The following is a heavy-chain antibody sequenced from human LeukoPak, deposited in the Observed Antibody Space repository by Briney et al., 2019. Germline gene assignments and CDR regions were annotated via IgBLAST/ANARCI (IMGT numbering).Heavy chain of an antibody. D-gene: IGHD6-13*01. J-gene: IGHJ6*02. CDR1: GFTLSDYY. CDR3: ARERSSWHTYGMDV. V-gene: IGHV3-33*08. Sequence: GGSLRLSCAASGFTLSDYYMSWIRQAPGKGLEWVAVIWFDGSNKYYADSVKGRFTISRDNSKNTLYLQMNSLRAEDTAVYYCARERSSWHTYGMDVWGQGTTVTASS. CDR2: IWFDGSNK.